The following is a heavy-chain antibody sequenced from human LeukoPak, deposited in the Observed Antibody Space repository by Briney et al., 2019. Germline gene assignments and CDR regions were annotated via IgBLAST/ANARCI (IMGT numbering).Heavy chain of an antibody. CDR3: ASHDSTF. J-gene: IGHJ3*01. Sequence: ASVKVFCKVSGYTLTELSMLWVRQAPGKGLEWMGGFDPEDGETIYAQKFQGRVTMTEDTSTDTSYMKLSSLRSEDTAVYYCASHDSTFWGQGTTVTVSS. CDR2: FDPEDGET. V-gene: IGHV1-24*01. CDR1: GYTLTELS. D-gene: IGHD3-22*01.